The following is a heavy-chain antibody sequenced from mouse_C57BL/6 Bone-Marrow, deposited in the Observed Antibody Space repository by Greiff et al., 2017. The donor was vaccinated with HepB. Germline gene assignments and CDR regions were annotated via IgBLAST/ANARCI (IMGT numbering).Heavy chain of an antibody. V-gene: IGHV2-9*01. CDR2: IWGGGST. CDR3: AILLRRGYYAMDY. CDR1: GFSLTSYG. D-gene: IGHD1-1*01. Sequence: VKLMESGPGLVAPSQSLSITCTVSGFSLTSYGVDWVRQPPGKGLEWLGVIWGGGSTNYNSALMSRLSISKDNSKSQVFLKMNSLQTDDTAMYYCAILLRRGYYAMDYWGQGTSVTVSS. J-gene: IGHJ4*01.